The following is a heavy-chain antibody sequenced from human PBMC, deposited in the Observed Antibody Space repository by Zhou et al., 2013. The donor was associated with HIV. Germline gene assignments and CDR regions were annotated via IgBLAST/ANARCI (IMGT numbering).Heavy chain of an antibody. Sequence: QVLLVQSGAEVKKPGSSVKVSCKASGDSLTKYAFSWVRQAPGQGLEWMGGIIPNSGTTNYARKFQGRFTVTADTSTTTVHMELRSLRSEDTAVYYCARSGEAAEYYYYYMNVWGKRDHGHHLL. CDR1: GDSLTKYA. V-gene: IGHV1-69*14. CDR3: ARSGEAAEYYYYYMNV. D-gene: IGHD6-13*01. CDR2: IIPNSGTT. J-gene: IGHJ6*03.